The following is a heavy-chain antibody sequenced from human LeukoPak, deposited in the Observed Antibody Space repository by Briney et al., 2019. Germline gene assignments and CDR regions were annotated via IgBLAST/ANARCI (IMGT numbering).Heavy chain of an antibody. D-gene: IGHD3-9*01. CDR3: ARHYSADRYLSTGPLTE. J-gene: IGHJ4*02. CDR1: GGSISSYY. Sequence: SETLSLTCTVSGGSISSYYWSWIRQPPGEGRGWIGYIYYSGSTNYNPSLKSRVTISVDTSKNQFSLKLSSVTAAHTAVYYCARHYSADRYLSTGPLTEWGQGTLVPVSS. CDR2: IYYSGST. V-gene: IGHV4-59*08.